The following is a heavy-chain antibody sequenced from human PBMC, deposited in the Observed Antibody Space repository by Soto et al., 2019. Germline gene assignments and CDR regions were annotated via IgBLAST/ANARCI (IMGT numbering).Heavy chain of an antibody. V-gene: IGHV4-31*03. J-gene: IGHJ4*02. CDR2: IHYSGST. D-gene: IGHD5-18*01. CDR3: ARGFVETAMAFDY. Sequence: QVQLQESGPGLVKPSQTLSLACSVSGASISRGGYFWSWIRQLPGKGLEWIGYIHYSGSTYYNPSLKSRVVMSMDTSKNDFSLKLNSVTAADTAVFYCARGFVETAMAFDYWGQGDLVTVSS. CDR1: GASISRGGYF.